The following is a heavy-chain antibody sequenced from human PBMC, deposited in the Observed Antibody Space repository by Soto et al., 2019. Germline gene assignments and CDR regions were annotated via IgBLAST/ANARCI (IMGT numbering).Heavy chain of an antibody. Sequence: PSETLSLTCSVSGYSVTSSDYYWAWIRQPPGKGLEWIGSMFYSGLTYYNPSLKSRVTLSVDTSKNQLSARLNSVTAADTAVYYCAPLSVSLSGPYGIHVWGQGTTVTVSS. V-gene: IGHV4-39*01. CDR1: GYSVTSSDYY. J-gene: IGHJ6*02. D-gene: IGHD2-15*01. CDR3: APLSVSLSGPYGIHV. CDR2: MFYSGLT.